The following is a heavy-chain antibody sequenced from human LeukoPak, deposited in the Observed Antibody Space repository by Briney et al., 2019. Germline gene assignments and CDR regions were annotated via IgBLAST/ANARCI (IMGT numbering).Heavy chain of an antibody. D-gene: IGHD2-15*01. CDR3: GRGRNLVVAAIRRFDY. V-gene: IGHV4-34*01. Sequence: SEPLSLTCAVYGGSFSGYYWSWIRQPPGKGLEWIGEINHSGSTNYNPSLKSRVTISVDTSKNQFSLKLSSVTAADTAVYYCGRGRNLVVAAIRRFDYWGQGTLVTVSS. J-gene: IGHJ4*02. CDR2: INHSGST. CDR1: GGSFSGYY.